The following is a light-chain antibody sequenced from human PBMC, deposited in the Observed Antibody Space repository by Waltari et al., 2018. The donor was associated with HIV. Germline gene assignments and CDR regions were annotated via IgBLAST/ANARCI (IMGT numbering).Light chain of an antibody. CDR1: SSNNGRNY. CDR3: ATSDGSMKL. J-gene: IGLJ3*02. V-gene: IGLV1-47*01. CDR2: RNN. Sequence: QSVLTQPPSASGTPGQGVTISCVGDSSNNGRNYVYWYQHLPGTASKFLMYRNNQVAAVVPYLVSGSNSGASAALAISGLRSADEAVYFFATSDGSMKLCGGGTKLTVL.